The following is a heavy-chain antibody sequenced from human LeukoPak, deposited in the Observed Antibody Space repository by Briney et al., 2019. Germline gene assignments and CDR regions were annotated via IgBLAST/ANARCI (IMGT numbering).Heavy chain of an antibody. J-gene: IGHJ5*02. Sequence: PGGSLRLSCAASGFTFSSYGMHWVHQAPGKGLEWVAVIWYDGSNKYYADSVKGRFTISRDNSKNTLYLQMNSLRAEDTAVYYCAKDRYPKRVTYAPFDPWGQGTLVTVSS. V-gene: IGHV3-33*06. CDR1: GFTFSSYG. CDR2: IWYDGSNK. D-gene: IGHD4-23*01. CDR3: AKDRYPKRVTYAPFDP.